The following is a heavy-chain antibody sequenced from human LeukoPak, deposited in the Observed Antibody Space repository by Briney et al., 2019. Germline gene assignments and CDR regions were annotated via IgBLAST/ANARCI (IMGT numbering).Heavy chain of an antibody. J-gene: IGHJ6*03. D-gene: IGHD6-13*01. CDR2: INSDGSST. V-gene: IGHV3-74*01. CDR3: ARRIAAATSPYYYYMDV. Sequence: EGSLRLSCAASGFTFSSYWMHWVRQAPGKGLVWVSRINSDGSSTSYADSVKGRFTISRDNAKNTLYLQMNSLRAEDTAVYYCARRIAAATSPYYYYMDVWGKGTTVTVSS. CDR1: GFTFSSYW.